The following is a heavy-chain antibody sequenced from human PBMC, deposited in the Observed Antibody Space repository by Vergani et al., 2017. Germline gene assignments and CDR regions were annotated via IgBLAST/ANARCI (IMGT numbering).Heavy chain of an antibody. CDR1: GGSFSGYY. CDR2: INHSGST. D-gene: IGHD4/OR15-4a*01. Sequence: QVQLQQWGAGLLKPSETLSLTCAVYGGSFSGYYWSWIRQPPGKGLEWIGEINHSGSTNYNPSLKSRVTISVDPAKNQFSLKLGSVTAADTAVYYCARGYDYNYFDYWGQGTLVTVSS. J-gene: IGHJ4*02. CDR3: ARGYDYNYFDY. V-gene: IGHV4-34*01.